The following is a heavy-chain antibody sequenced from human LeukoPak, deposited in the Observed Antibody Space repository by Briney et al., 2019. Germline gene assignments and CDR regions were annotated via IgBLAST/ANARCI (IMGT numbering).Heavy chain of an antibody. D-gene: IGHD1-20*01. Sequence: SESLSLTCAVYGGSFSGYYWSWIRQPPGKGLEWIGEINHSGSTNYNPSLKSRVTISVDTSKNQFSLKLSSVTAADTAVYYCARGRGNWNDNGDDYWGQGTLVTVSS. CDR1: GGSFSGYY. CDR2: INHSGST. V-gene: IGHV4-34*01. J-gene: IGHJ4*02. CDR3: ARGRGNWNDNGDDY.